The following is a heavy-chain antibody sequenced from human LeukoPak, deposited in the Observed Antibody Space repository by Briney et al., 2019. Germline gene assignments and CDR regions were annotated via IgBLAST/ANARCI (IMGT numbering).Heavy chain of an antibody. D-gene: IGHD3-22*01. V-gene: IGHV1-69*04. CDR2: IIPILGIA. J-gene: IGHJ3*02. CDR1: GGTFSSYA. Sequence: SVKVSCKASGGTFSSYAISWVRQAPGQGLEWMGRIIPILGIANYAQKFQGRVTITADKSTSTAYMELSSLRSEDTAVYYCARDRASNYYDSSGYYYVYASDIWGQRTMVTVSS. CDR3: ARDRASNYYDSSGYYYVYASDI.